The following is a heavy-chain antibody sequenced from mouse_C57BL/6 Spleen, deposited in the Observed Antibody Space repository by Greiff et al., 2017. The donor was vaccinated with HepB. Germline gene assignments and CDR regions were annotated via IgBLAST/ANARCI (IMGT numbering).Heavy chain of an antibody. CDR1: GYTFTDYE. CDR2: IDPETGGT. Sequence: VQLQESGAELVRPGASVTLSCKASGYTFTDYEMHWVKQTPVHGLEWIGAIDPETGGTAYNQKFKGKAILTADKSSSTAYMELRSLTSEDSAVYYCTTYYSNPYYYAMDYWGQGTSVTVSS. CDR3: TTYYSNPYYYAMDY. V-gene: IGHV1-15*01. D-gene: IGHD2-5*01. J-gene: IGHJ4*01.